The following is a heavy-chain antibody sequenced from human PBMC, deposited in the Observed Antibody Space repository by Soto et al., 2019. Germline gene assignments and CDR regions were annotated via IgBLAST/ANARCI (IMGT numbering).Heavy chain of an antibody. J-gene: IGHJ4*02. D-gene: IGHD3-22*01. Sequence: SETLSLTCAVDGGSFSGYYWSWIRQPPGKGLEWIGEINHSGSTNYNPSLKSRVTISVDTSKNQFSLKLSSVTAADTAVYYCARWVYDSSGYFDYWGQVTLVTVPS. CDR1: GGSFSGYY. CDR2: INHSGST. V-gene: IGHV4-34*01. CDR3: ARWVYDSSGYFDY.